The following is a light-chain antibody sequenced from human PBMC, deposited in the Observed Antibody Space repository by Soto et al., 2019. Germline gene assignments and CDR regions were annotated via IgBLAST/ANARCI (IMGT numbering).Light chain of an antibody. V-gene: IGLV2-14*01. CDR2: EVS. CDR3: SSYSSSSTLFV. CDR1: SSDVGAYKY. J-gene: IGLJ1*01. Sequence: SALTQPASVSGSPGQSITISCTGTSSDVGAYKYVSWYQQHPGKAPKVMIYEVSNRPSGVSNRFSGSKSGNKASLTISGLQAEDEADYFCSSYSSSSTLFVFGTGSKVTVL.